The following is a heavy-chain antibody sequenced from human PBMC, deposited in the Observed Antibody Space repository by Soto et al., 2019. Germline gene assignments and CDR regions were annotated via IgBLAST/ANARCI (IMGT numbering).Heavy chain of an antibody. CDR1: GYSFTSYW. D-gene: IGHD2-2*01. V-gene: IGHV5-51*01. Sequence: PGESLKISCTGVGYSFTSYWIGWVRQMPGKGLEWMGIIYPGDSDTRYSPSFQGQVTISADKSITTAYLQWSSLKAPDTAMYYCARGYCTTTICDPWFDPWGQGTLVTVSS. CDR3: ARGYCTTTICDPWFDP. CDR2: IYPGDSDT. J-gene: IGHJ5*02.